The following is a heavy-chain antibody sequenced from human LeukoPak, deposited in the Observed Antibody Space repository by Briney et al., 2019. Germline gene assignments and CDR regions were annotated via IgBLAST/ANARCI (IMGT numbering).Heavy chain of an antibody. CDR2: ISASGGST. D-gene: IGHD3-22*01. V-gene: IGHV3-23*01. CDR1: GFSFSTYA. CDR3: AKDGWYYDSSGLGAFDV. Sequence: GGSLRLSCTASGLTSGFSFSTYAMSWVRQAPGKGLEWVSTISASGGSTYYADSVKGRFTISRDNSKNTLYLQMDTLRVDDTAVYYCAKDGWYYDSSGLGAFDVWGQGTMVTVSS. J-gene: IGHJ3*01.